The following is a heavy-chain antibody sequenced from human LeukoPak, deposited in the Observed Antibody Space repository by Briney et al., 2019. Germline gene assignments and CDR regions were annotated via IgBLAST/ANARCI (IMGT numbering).Heavy chain of an antibody. CDR2: TYNSGNT. CDR1: GGSISISGFY. CDR3: ARSSGWRDAFDF. Sequence: TLSLTCSVSGGSISISGFYWNWIRQLPGKGLEWIGYTYNSGNTYYNPSFGSRVTISTDTSMNQFFLKSHSVTAADTAVYCCARSSGWRDAFDFWGRGTMVTVSS. J-gene: IGHJ3*01. V-gene: IGHV4-31*03. D-gene: IGHD6-19*01.